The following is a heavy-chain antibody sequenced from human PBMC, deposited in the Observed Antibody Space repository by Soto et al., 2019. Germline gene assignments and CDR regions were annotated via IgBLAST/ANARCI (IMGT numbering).Heavy chain of an antibody. CDR3: ARAEWELLQAWFDP. CDR1: GFTFSSYW. J-gene: IGHJ5*02. CDR2: INSDGSST. Sequence: PGGSRRLSCAASGFTFSSYWMHWVRQAPGKGLVWVSRINSDGSSTSYADSVKGRFTISRDNAKNTLYLQMNSLRAEDTAVYYCARAEWELLQAWFDPWGQGTLVTVSS. V-gene: IGHV3-74*01. D-gene: IGHD1-26*01.